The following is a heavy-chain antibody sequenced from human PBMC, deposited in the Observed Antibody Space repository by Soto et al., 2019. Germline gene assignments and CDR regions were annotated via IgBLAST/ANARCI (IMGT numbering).Heavy chain of an antibody. V-gene: IGHV3-33*01. D-gene: IGHD2-8*01. CDR2: IWYDGSNK. CDR1: GFTFSSYG. J-gene: IGHJ6*02. CDR3: AREYHGKMVYAVYYYYYGMDV. Sequence: GGSLRLSCAASGFTFSSYGMHWVRQAPGKGLEWVAVIWYDGSNKYYADSVKGRFTISRDNSKNTLYLQMNSLRAEDTAVYYCAREYHGKMVYAVYYYYYGMDVWGQGTTVTVSS.